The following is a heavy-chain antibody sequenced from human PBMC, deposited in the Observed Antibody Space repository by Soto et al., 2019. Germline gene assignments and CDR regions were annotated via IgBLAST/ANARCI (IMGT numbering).Heavy chain of an antibody. Sequence: SETLSLTCAVYGGSFSSYYWSWIRQPPGKGLEWIGEINHSGSTNYNPSLKTRVTISVDTSKNQFSLKLSSVTAADTAVYHCARGDLKADYWGQGTLVTVFS. J-gene: IGHJ4*02. CDR3: ARGDLKADY. CDR1: GGSFSSYY. CDR2: INHSGST. V-gene: IGHV4-34*01.